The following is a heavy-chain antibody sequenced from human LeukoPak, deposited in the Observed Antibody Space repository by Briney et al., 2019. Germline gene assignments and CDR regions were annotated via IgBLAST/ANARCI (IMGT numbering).Heavy chain of an antibody. CDR3: ARDPAGYCSGGSCFDY. Sequence: GGSLRLSCAASGFTFSSYEMNWVRQAPGKGLEGVSYISSSGSTIYYADSVKGRFTISRDNAKNSLYLQMNSLRAEDTAVYYCARDPAGYCSGGSCFDYWGQGTLVTVSS. J-gene: IGHJ4*02. CDR1: GFTFSSYE. D-gene: IGHD2-15*01. V-gene: IGHV3-48*03. CDR2: ISSSGSTI.